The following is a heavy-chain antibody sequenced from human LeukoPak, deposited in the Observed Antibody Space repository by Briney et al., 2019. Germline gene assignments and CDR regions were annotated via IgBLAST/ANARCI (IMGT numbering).Heavy chain of an antibody. CDR3: ARATTGIAVAGGFFDP. CDR1: GFAFSDYY. Sequence: SGGSLRLSCAASGFAFSDYYMSWIRQAPGKGLEWVSYISSSGSTIYYADSVKGRFTISRDNAKNSLYLQMNSLRAEDTAVYYCARATTGIAVAGGFFDPWGQGTLVTVSS. J-gene: IGHJ5*02. D-gene: IGHD6-19*01. CDR2: ISSSGSTI. V-gene: IGHV3-11*01.